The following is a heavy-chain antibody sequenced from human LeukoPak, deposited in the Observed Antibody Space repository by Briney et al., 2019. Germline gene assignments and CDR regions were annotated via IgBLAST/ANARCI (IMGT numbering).Heavy chain of an antibody. D-gene: IGHD3-3*01. CDR2: INPSGGST. J-gene: IGHJ4*02. CDR3: ARGPYDFWSGYPRDYFDY. Sequence: ASVKVSCKASGYTFSSYYMHWVRQAPGQGLEWMRIINPSGGSTTYAQKFQGRVTMTRDTSTSTVYMDLSSLRSEDTAVYYCARGPYDFWSGYPRDYFDYWGQGTLVTVSS. CDR1: GYTFSSYY. V-gene: IGHV1-46*01.